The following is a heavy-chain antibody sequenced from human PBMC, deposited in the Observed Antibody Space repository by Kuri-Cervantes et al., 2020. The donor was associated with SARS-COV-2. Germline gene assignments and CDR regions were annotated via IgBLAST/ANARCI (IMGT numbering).Heavy chain of an antibody. CDR3: ARQGDRAIYFDY. CDR2: ISYDGSNK. Sequence: GESLKISCAASGFTFSSYAMHWVRQAPGKGLEWVAVISYDGSNKYYADSVKGRFTISRDNSKNTLYLQMNSLRAEDTAVYYCARQGDRAIYFDYWGQGTLVTVSS. V-gene: IGHV3-30-3*01. J-gene: IGHJ4*02. CDR1: GFTFSSYA.